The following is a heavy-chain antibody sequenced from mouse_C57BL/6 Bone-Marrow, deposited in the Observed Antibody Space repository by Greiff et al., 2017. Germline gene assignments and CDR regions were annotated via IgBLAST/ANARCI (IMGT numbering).Heavy chain of an antibody. D-gene: IGHD2-4*01. J-gene: IGHJ3*01. CDR1: GFTFSDYY. CDR2: INYDGSST. Sequence: EVKLVESEGGLVQPGSSMKLSCTASGFTFSDYYMAWVRQVPEKGLEWVANINYDGSSTYYLDSLKSRFIISRDNAKNILYLQMSSLKSEDTATYYCARDEYDGGFAYWGQGTLVTVSA. V-gene: IGHV5-16*01. CDR3: ARDEYDGGFAY.